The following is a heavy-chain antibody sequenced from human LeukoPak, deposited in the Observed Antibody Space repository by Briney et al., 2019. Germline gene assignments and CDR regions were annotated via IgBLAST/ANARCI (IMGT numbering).Heavy chain of an antibody. CDR3: ARDPTMIVPRYFDY. V-gene: IGHV3-7*01. Sequence: GGSLRLSCAASGFTSSPYWMTWVRQAPGKGLEWVANIKGDGSEKYYVDSVKGRFTISRDNAKNSLYLQMNSLRAEDTAVYYCARDPTMIVPRYFDYWGQGTLVTVSS. CDR1: GFTSSPYW. CDR2: IKGDGSEK. D-gene: IGHD3-22*01. J-gene: IGHJ4*02.